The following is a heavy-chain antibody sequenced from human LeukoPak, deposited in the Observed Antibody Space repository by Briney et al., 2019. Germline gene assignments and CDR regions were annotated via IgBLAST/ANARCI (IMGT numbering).Heavy chain of an antibody. Sequence: PGGSLRLSCAASGFTFSSYSMNWVRQAPGKGLEWVSSISSSSSYIYYADSVKGRFTISRDNAKNSLYLQMNSLRAEDTAVYYCARAAKSDYSSPPLYYFDYWGQGTLVTVSS. J-gene: IGHJ4*02. V-gene: IGHV3-21*01. CDR1: GFTFSSYS. D-gene: IGHD4-11*01. CDR2: ISSSSSYI. CDR3: ARAAKSDYSSPPLYYFDY.